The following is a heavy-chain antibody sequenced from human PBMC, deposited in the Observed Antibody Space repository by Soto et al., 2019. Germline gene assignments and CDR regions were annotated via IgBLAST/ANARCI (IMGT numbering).Heavy chain of an antibody. CDR1: GFTFSEYY. Sequence: QVQLVESGGGVVKPGGSLRLSCAASGFTFSEYYMSWIRQAPGKGLEWVSYISSSSSYTNYADSVKGRFTISRDNAKNSLYLQMNSLRAEDTAVYYCAREYGRLDYWGQGTLGTVAS. V-gene: IGHV3-11*06. CDR2: ISSSSSYT. J-gene: IGHJ4*02. D-gene: IGHD4-17*01. CDR3: AREYGRLDY.